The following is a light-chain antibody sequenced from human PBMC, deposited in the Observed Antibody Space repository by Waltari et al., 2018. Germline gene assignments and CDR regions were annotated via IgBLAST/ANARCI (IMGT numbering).Light chain of an antibody. CDR2: AAS. CDR3: QKYNNAPLT. J-gene: IGKJ3*01. CDR1: QSISSY. V-gene: IGKV1-39*01. Sequence: DIQMTQSPSSLSASVGDRVTITCRASQSISSYLNWYQQKPGKAPKLLIYAASSLQSGVPSRFSGSGSGTDFTLTISSLQPEDVATYYCQKYNNAPLTFGPGTKVEIK.